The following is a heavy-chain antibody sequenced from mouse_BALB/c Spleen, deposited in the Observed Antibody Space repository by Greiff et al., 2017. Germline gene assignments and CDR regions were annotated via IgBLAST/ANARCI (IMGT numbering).Heavy chain of an antibody. J-gene: IGHJ4*01. CDR1: GYSITSDYA. CDR3: ARGIRAPYYAMDY. CDR2: ISYSGST. Sequence: EVKLMESGPGLVKPSQSLSLTCTVTGYSITSDYAWNWIRQFPGNKLEWMGYISYSGSTSYNPSLKSRISITRDTSKNQFFLQLNSVTTEDTATYYCARGIRAPYYAMDYWGQGTAVTVSS. V-gene: IGHV3-2*02.